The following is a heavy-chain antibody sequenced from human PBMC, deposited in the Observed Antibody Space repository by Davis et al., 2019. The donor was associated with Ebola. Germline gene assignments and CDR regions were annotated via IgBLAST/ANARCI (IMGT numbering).Heavy chain of an antibody. J-gene: IGHJ6*02. CDR2: INHSGST. D-gene: IGHD3-10*01. V-gene: IGHV4-34*01. CDR1: VGSFSGYY. CDR3: ARLGFGYGMDV. Sequence: SETLSLTCAVYVGSFSGYYWSWIRQPPGKGLEWIGEINHSGSTNYNPSLKSRVTISVDTSKNQFSLKLSSVTAADTAVYYCARLGFGYGMDVWGQGTTVTVSS.